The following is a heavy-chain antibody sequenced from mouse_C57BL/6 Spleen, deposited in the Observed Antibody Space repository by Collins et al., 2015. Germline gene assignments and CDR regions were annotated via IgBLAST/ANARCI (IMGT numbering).Heavy chain of an antibody. CDR3: ARKYYGSSWYFDV. D-gene: IGHD1-1*01. J-gene: IGHJ1*03. CDR1: GYTFTSYW. V-gene: IGHV1-55*01. CDR2: IYPGSGST. Sequence: QVQLQQPGAELVKPGASVKMSCKASGYTFTSYWITWVKQRPGQGLEWIGDIYPGSGSTNYNEKFKSKATLTVDTSSSTVYMQLSSLTSEDSAVYYCARKYYGSSWYFDVWGTGTTVTVSS.